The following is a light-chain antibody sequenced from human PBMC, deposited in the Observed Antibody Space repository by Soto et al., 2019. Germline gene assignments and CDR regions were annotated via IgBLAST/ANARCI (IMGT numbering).Light chain of an antibody. CDR1: QSVSSSF. CDR2: GAS. CDR3: QHYGSSPWT. J-gene: IGKJ1*01. Sequence: EIVLTQSPGTLSLSPGERATLSCRASQSVSSSFLAWYQQKPGQAPRLLIYGASIRATGIPDRFSGSGSGTDFTLTISRVEPEDFAAYYCQHYGSSPWTFGQGTKVEIK. V-gene: IGKV3-20*01.